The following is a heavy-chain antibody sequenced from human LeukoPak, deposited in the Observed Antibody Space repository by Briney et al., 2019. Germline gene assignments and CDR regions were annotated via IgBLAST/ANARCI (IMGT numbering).Heavy chain of an antibody. CDR1: GYTFTSYG. Sequence: GASVKVSCKASGYTFTSYGISGVRQAPGQGLEWMGWISAYNGNTNYAQKLQGRVTMTTDTSTSTAYMDLRSLRSDDTAVYYCARDGRHFWSGYGANWFDPWGQGTLVTVSS. CDR2: ISAYNGNT. CDR3: ARDGRHFWSGYGANWFDP. V-gene: IGHV1-18*01. D-gene: IGHD3-3*02. J-gene: IGHJ5*02.